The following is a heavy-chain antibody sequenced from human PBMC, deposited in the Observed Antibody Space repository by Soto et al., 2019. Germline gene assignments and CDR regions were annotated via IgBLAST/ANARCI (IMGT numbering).Heavy chain of an antibody. J-gene: IGHJ6*03. V-gene: IGHV3-30*18. CDR1: GFTLSSYG. D-gene: IGHD3-3*01. CDR3: AKDAPPKDYYDFWSGPKTDSYMDV. Sequence: VGSLRLSCAASGFTLSSYGMHWVRQAPGKGLEWVAVISYDGSNKYYADSVKGRFTISRDNSKNTLYLQMNSLRAEDTAVYYCAKDAPPKDYYDFWSGPKTDSYMDVWGKGTTVTVSS. CDR2: ISYDGSNK.